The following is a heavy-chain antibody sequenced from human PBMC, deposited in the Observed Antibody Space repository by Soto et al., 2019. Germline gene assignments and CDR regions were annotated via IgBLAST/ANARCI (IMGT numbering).Heavy chain of an antibody. J-gene: IGHJ4*02. CDR1: GWAFSDFY. CDR2: VNHRGST. V-gene: IGHV4-34*01. Sequence: SDSLSLTYIVYGWAFSDFYWSLICLPPGKGLEWIGEVNHRGSTNYNPSLKSRVTISVDTSKNQFSLKLSSVTAADTAVYYCARASNKRGNSYGPDFWDQGTRVT. CDR3: ARASNKRGNSYGPDF. D-gene: IGHD5-18*01.